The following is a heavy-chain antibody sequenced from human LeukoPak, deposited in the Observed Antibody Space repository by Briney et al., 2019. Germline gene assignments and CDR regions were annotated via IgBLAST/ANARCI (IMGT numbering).Heavy chain of an antibody. J-gene: IGHJ6*03. Sequence: SVKVSCKASGGTFSSYAISWVRQAPGQGLEWMGGIIPIFGTANYAQKFQGRVTITTDESTSTAYMELSSLRSEDTAVYYCARGLVDTAMVTYYYYMDVWGKGTTVTVSS. CDR1: GGTFSSYA. D-gene: IGHD5-18*01. CDR2: IIPIFGTA. CDR3: ARGLVDTAMVTYYYYMDV. V-gene: IGHV1-69*05.